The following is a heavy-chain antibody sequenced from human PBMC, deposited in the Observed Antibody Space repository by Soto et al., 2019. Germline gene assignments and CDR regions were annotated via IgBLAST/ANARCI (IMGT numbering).Heavy chain of an antibody. CDR3: ARDVSSSGWYEVSMDV. D-gene: IGHD6-19*01. J-gene: IGHJ6*02. V-gene: IGHV3-30-3*01. CDR2: ISYDGSNK. Sequence: GGSLRLSCAASGFTFSSYAMHWVRQAPGKGLEWVAVISYDGSNKYYADSVKGRFTISRDNSKNTLYLQMNSLRAEDTAVYYCARDVSSSGWYEVSMDVWGQGTTVTVSS. CDR1: GFTFSSYA.